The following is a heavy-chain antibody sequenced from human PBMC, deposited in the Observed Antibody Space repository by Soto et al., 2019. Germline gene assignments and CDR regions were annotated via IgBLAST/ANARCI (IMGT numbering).Heavy chain of an antibody. D-gene: IGHD5-12*01. CDR3: ARGWIAGIYSIYFFYGMDV. V-gene: IGHV7-4-1*01. CDR2: INTNTGNP. J-gene: IGHJ6*02. CDR1: GYTFTSYA. Sequence: QVQLVQSGSELKKPGASVKVSCKASGYTFTSYAMNWVRQAPGQGLEWMGWINTNTGNPTYAQGFTGRFVFSLDTSGSQAYLQIFSLKGEDNAGYYCARGWIAGIYSIYFFYGMDVWGQGTTVTGSS.